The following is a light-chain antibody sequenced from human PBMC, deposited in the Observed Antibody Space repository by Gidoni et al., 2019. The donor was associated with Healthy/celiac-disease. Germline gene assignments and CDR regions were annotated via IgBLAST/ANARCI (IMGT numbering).Light chain of an antibody. V-gene: IGKV3D-15*01. CDR3: QWHNSWPPWT. CDR2: SAA. Sequence: EIVLTQSPATLSVSPGERATLSCRASQSVSSNLAWYQQQPDQAPRPRIYSAATWATGIPARVSGSGCRSEFTLTISSMRLEDDAVDVWQWHNSWPPWTFGQGTKVEIK. CDR1: QSVSSN. J-gene: IGKJ1*01.